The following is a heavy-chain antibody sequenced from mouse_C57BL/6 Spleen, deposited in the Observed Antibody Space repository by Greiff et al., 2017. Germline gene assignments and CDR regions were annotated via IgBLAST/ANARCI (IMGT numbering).Heavy chain of an antibody. V-gene: IGHV6-6*01. J-gene: IGHJ2*01. D-gene: IGHD2-4*01. CDR2: IRNKANNHAT. Sequence: EVQLVESGGGLVQPGGSMKLSCAASGFTFSDAWMDWVRQSPEKGLEWVAEIRNKANNHATYYAESVKGRFTISRDDSKSSVYLQMNSLRAEDTGIYYCTRRYDYDEGFDYWGQGTTLTVAS. CDR1: GFTFSDAW. CDR3: TRRYDYDEGFDY.